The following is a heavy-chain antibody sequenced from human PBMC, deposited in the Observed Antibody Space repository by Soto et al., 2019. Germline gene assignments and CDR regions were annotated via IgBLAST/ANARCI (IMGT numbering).Heavy chain of an antibody. D-gene: IGHD3-9*01. V-gene: IGHV3-30-3*01. J-gene: IGHJ6*02. CDR2: ISYDGSNK. Sequence: GSLRLSCAASGFTFSSYAMHWVRQAPGKGLEWVAVISYDGSNKYYADSVKGRFTISRDNSKNTLYLQMNSLRAEDTAVYYCGRGDIDYDILTGYSYYYYGMDVWGQGTTVTVSS. CDR1: GFTFSSYA. CDR3: GRGDIDYDILTGYSYYYYGMDV.